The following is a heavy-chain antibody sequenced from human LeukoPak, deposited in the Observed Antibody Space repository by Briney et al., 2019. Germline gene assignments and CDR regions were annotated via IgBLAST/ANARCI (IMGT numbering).Heavy chain of an antibody. V-gene: IGHV3-33*01. CDR1: GFTFRHHD. Sequence: GKSLRLTCAASGFTFRHHDIHWLRQAPGKGLEWVADIWNGGSTKLYAVSVRGRFTISRDNSRNTLYLQMNSLRAEDTAVYYCARSRPRKYCRGGSCYSNYFDYWGQGTLVTVSS. CDR2: IWNGGSTK. CDR3: ARSRPRKYCRGGSCYSNYFDY. J-gene: IGHJ4*02. D-gene: IGHD2-15*01.